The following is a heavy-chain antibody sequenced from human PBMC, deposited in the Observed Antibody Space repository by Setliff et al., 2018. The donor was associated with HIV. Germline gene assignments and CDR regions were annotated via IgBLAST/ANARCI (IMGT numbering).Heavy chain of an antibody. D-gene: IGHD6-6*01. V-gene: IGHV4-34*01. CDR3: ARRYRIAARPKWFDP. J-gene: IGHJ5*02. CDR2: INHSGST. CDR1: GGSFSDYY. Sequence: KPSETLSLTRAVYGGSFSDYYWSWIRQPPGKGLEWIGEINHSGSTNYNPSLKSRVTISVDTSKNQFSLKLSSVTASDTAVCYCARRYRIAARPKWFDPWGQGTLVTVSS.